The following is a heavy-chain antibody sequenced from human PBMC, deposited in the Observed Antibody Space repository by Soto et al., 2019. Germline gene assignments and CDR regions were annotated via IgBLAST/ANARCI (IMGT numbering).Heavy chain of an antibody. CDR2: ITGSGGST. Sequence: GSLRLSCAASVFTFSSYSMSWVRQAPGKGLEWVSAITGSGGSTYYADSVKGRFTISRDNSKNTLYLQMNSLRAEDTAVYYCAKEGDLIGYNYGSCFDYWGQGTLVTVSS. CDR3: AKEGDLIGYNYGSCFDY. J-gene: IGHJ4*02. V-gene: IGHV3-23*01. D-gene: IGHD5-18*01. CDR1: VFTFSSYS.